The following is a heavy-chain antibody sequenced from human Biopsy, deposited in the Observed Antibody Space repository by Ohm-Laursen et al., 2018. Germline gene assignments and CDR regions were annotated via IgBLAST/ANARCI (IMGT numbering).Heavy chain of an antibody. D-gene: IGHD2/OR15-2a*01. CDR2: IYYSGST. CDR1: GGSISSDY. J-gene: IGHJ6*02. V-gene: IGHV4-59*01. CDR3: ARATNSTGWPYCYFYGMDG. Sequence: SETLSLTCTVSGGSISSDYWSWIRQTPGKGLEWIGYIYYSGSTNYNPSLESRVTISVDTSKNQFSLRLNSVTTADTAVYYCARATNSTGWPYCYFYGMDGWGQGTTVTVSS.